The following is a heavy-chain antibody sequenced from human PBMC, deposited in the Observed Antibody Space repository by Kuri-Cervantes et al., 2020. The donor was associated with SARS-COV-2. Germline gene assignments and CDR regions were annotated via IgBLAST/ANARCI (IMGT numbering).Heavy chain of an antibody. CDR3: ARDFWSGYYGGNWFDP. J-gene: IGHJ5*02. CDR2: IYYSRST. CDR1: GGSISSSSYY. V-gene: IGHV4-39*07. D-gene: IGHD3-3*01. Sequence: GSLRLSCTVSGGSISSSSYYWGWIRQPPGKGLEWIGSIYYSRSTYYNPSLKSRVTISVDTSKNQFSLKLSSVTAADTAVYYCARDFWSGYYGGNWFDPWGQGTLVTVSS.